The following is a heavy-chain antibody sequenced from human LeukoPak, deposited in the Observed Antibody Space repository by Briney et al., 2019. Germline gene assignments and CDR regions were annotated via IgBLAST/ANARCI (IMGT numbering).Heavy chain of an antibody. CDR2: IRSKAKSYAT. V-gene: IGHV3-73*01. Sequence: GESLKISCKGSGYSFSNYWIGWVRQASGKGLEWVGRIRSKAKSYATAYVESVKGRFTISRDDSKNTAYLQMNSLQTEDTAVYYCTKGTPFAYWGQGTLVTVSS. J-gene: IGHJ4*02. CDR1: GYSFSNYW. CDR3: TKGTPFAY.